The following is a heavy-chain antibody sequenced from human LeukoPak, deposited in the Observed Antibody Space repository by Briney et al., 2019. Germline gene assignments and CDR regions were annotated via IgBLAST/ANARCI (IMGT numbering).Heavy chain of an antibody. J-gene: IGHJ4*02. CDR1: GGSFSGYY. V-gene: IGHV4-34*01. CDR3: ARRYDSSGYYDY. CDR2: INHSGST. D-gene: IGHD3-22*01. Sequence: SETLSLTCAVYGGSFSGYYWSWIRQPPGKGLEWIGEINHSGSTNYNPSLKSRVTISVDTSKNQFSLKLSSVTAADTAVYYCARRYDSSGYYDYWGQGTLVSVSS.